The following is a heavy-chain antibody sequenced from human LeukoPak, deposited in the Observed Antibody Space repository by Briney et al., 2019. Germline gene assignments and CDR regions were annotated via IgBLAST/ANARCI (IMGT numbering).Heavy chain of an antibody. CDR3: AAGSSSWYGTHY. D-gene: IGHD6-13*01. CDR1: GFTFSSYG. V-gene: IGHV3-30*03. J-gene: IGHJ4*02. CDR2: ISYDGSNK. Sequence: GGSLRLSCAVSGFTFSSYGMHWVRQAPGKGLEWVAVISYDGSNKYYADSVKGRFTISRDNSKNTLYLQMNSLRAEDTAVYYCAAGSSSWYGTHYWGQGTLVTVSS.